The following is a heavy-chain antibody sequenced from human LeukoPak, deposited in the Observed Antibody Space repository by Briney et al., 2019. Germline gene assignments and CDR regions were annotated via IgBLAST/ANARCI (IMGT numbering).Heavy chain of an antibody. J-gene: IGHJ4*02. CDR2: IYYSGST. CDR1: GGSISSYY. CDR3: ARVAPTYDYSNYYFDY. Sequence: SETLSLTCTVSGGSISSYYWSWIRQPPGKGLEWIGYIYYSGSTNYNPSLKSRVTISVDTSKNQFFLKLSSATAADTAVYYCARVAPTYDYSNYYFDYWGQGTLVTVSS. V-gene: IGHV4-59*01. D-gene: IGHD4-4*01.